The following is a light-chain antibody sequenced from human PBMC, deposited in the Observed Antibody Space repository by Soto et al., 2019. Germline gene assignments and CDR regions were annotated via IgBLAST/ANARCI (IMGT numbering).Light chain of an antibody. CDR2: DVS. CDR3: QQYDSLPLT. V-gene: IGKV1-33*01. J-gene: IGKJ5*01. CDR1: QDISNY. Sequence: DIQMTQSPPSLSVSVGDRVTITCQASQDISNYLHWFQQKPGKAPQLLIFDVSNLQTGVPSRFSGGGSGKDFALTISSLEPEDIATYYCQQYDSLPLTFGQGTRLEI.